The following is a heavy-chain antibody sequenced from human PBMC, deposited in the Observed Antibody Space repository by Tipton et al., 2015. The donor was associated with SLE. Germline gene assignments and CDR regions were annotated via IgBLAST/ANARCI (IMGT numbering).Heavy chain of an antibody. CDR1: GGSISSSSYY. Sequence: LRLSCTVSGGSISSSSYYWSWIRQPPGKGLEWIGYIYYSGSTNYNPSLKSRVTISVDTSKNQFSLKLSSVTAADTAVYYCASHSIAVAGMRAFDIWGQGTMVTVSS. D-gene: IGHD6-19*01. J-gene: IGHJ3*02. V-gene: IGHV4-61*01. CDR3: ASHSIAVAGMRAFDI. CDR2: IYYSGST.